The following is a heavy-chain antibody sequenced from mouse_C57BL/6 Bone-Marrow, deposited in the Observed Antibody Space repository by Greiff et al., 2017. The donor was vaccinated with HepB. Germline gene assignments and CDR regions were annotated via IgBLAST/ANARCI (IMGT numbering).Heavy chain of an antibody. V-gene: IGHV1-53*01. D-gene: IGHD1-1*01. CDR1: GYTFTSYW. J-gene: IGHJ1*03. Sequence: QVQLQQPGTELVKPGASVKLSCKASGYTFTSYWMHWVKQRPGQGLEWIGNINPSNGGTNYNEKFKSKATLTVDKSSSTAYMQLSSLTSEDSAVYYCARRGYFTTVVATDFDVWGTGTTVTVSS. CDR3: ARRGYFTTVVATDFDV. CDR2: INPSNGGT.